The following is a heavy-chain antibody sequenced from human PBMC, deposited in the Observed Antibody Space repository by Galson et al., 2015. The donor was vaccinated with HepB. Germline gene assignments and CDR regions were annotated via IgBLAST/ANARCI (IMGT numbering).Heavy chain of an antibody. Sequence: SLRLSCAASGFTFGTYTMHWVRQAPGKGLEWVALVSYNGSNEYYVDSVKGRFTISRDNSKNTLYLQMNSLRVEDTAIYYCSRGAPGGWFDPWGQGTLVTVSS. CDR1: GFTFGTYT. D-gene: IGHD3-10*01. CDR3: SRGAPGGWFDP. CDR2: VSYNGSNE. V-gene: IGHV3-30*04. J-gene: IGHJ5*02.